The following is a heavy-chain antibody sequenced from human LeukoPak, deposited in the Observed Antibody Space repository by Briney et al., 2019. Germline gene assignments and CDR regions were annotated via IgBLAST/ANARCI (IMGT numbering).Heavy chain of an antibody. CDR1: GGTFSSYA. CDR3: ARANFLYCSSTTCLFDY. Sequence: GASVKVSCKASGGTFSSYAISWVRQAPGQGLEWMGGIIPIFGTANYAQKFQGRVTITADESTSTAHMEVSRLRSDDTAVYYCARANFLYCSSTTCLFDYWGQGTLVTVSS. V-gene: IGHV1-69*13. J-gene: IGHJ4*02. CDR2: IIPIFGTA. D-gene: IGHD2-2*01.